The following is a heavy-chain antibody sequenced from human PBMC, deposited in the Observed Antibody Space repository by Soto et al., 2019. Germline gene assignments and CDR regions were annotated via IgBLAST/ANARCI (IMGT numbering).Heavy chain of an antibody. D-gene: IGHD3-3*01. V-gene: IGHV1-2*04. CDR3: ARDRRNDFWSGYPYGMDV. J-gene: IGHJ6*02. Sequence: GASVKVSCKACGYTFTGYYMHWVRQAPGQGLEWMGWINPNSGGTNYAQKFQGWVTMTRDTSISTAYMELSRLRSDDTAVYYCARDRRNDFWSGYPYGMDVWGQGTTVTVS. CDR1: GYTFTGYY. CDR2: INPNSGGT.